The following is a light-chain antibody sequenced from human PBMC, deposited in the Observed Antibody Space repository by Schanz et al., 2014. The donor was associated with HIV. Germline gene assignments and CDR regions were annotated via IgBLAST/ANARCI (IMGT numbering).Light chain of an antibody. Sequence: QSALTQPASVSGSPGQSITISCTGTSSDVGGYKYVSWYQQYPGKAPKLIIFDVDNRPSGVSWRFSASKSGNTASLTISGLQAEDEADYYCGSYAGTTTFVVFGGGTKLTVL. CDR1: SSDVGGYKY. J-gene: IGLJ2*01. CDR3: GSYAGTTTFVV. V-gene: IGLV2-14*01. CDR2: DVD.